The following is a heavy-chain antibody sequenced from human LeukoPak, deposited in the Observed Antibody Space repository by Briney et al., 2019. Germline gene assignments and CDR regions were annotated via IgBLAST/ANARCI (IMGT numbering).Heavy chain of an antibody. CDR2: IYYSGST. D-gene: IGHD5-18*01. CDR1: GGSISSYY. Sequence: SETLSLTCTVSGGSISSYYWSWIRQPPGKGLEWIGYIYYSGSTNYNPSLKSRVTISVDTSKNQFSLKLSSVTAADTAVYYCARVGGYSYGYVPNFDYWGQGTLVTVSS. J-gene: IGHJ4*02. V-gene: IGHV4-59*01. CDR3: ARVGGYSYGYVPNFDY.